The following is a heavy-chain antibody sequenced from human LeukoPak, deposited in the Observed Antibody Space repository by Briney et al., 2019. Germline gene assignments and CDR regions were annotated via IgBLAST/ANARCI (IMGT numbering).Heavy chain of an antibody. D-gene: IGHD6-13*01. V-gene: IGHV3-30*02. CDR3: AKDGAGYSSSWYSYYYYYYYMDV. Sequence: GGSLRLSCAASGFSFSSYGMHWVRQAPGKGLEWVAFIRYDGSDKYYADSVKGRFTISRDNSKNTLYLQMNSLRAEDTAVYYCAKDGAGYSSSWYSYYYYYYYMDVWGKGTTVTISS. CDR2: IRYDGSDK. J-gene: IGHJ6*03. CDR1: GFSFSSYG.